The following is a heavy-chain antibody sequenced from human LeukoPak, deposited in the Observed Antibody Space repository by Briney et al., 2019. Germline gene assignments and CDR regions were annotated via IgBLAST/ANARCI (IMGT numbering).Heavy chain of an antibody. CDR1: GFTFSSYG. CDR3: AKSALDFWSGPAAFDI. Sequence: GGSLRLSCAASGFTFSSYGMHWVRQAPGKGLEWVAVIWYDGSNKYYADSVKGRFTISRDNSKNTLYLQMNSLRAEDTAVYYRAKSALDFWSGPAAFDIWGQGTMVTVSS. D-gene: IGHD3-3*01. V-gene: IGHV3-33*06. J-gene: IGHJ3*02. CDR2: IWYDGSNK.